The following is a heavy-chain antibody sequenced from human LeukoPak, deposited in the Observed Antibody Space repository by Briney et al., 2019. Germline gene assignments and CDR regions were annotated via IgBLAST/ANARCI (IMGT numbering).Heavy chain of an antibody. Sequence: NPSETLSLTCTVSGGSISSYYWSWIRQPPGKGLEWIGYIYYSGSTNYNPSLKSRVTISVDTSKNQFSLKLSSVTAADTAVYYCARILVVASKGMDVWGQGTTVTVSS. CDR2: IYYSGST. CDR1: GGSISSYY. J-gene: IGHJ6*02. V-gene: IGHV4-59*01. CDR3: ARILVVASKGMDV. D-gene: IGHD2-2*01.